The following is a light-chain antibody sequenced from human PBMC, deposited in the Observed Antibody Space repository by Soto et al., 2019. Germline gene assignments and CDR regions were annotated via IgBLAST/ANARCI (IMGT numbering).Light chain of an antibody. V-gene: IGKV3-20*01. CDR2: GAS. CDR3: QKYGSSGT. CDR1: QSVSNNY. Sequence: EIVLTQSPGTLSLSPGERATLSCRASQSVSNNYLAWYQQKPGQAPRLLIYGASNRATGIPDRLSGSGSGTDFTLTISRLAPEDFAVYYCQKYGSSGTFGQGTKVDIK. J-gene: IGKJ1*01.